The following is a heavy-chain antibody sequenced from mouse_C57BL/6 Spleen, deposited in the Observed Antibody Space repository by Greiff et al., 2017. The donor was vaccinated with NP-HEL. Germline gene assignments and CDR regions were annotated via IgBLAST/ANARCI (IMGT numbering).Heavy chain of an antibody. J-gene: IGHJ4*01. CDR3: AAGSSYGAMDY. D-gene: IGHD1-1*01. CDR1: GYTFTSYW. V-gene: IGHV1-69*01. CDR2: IDPSDSYT. Sequence: QVQLQQPGAELVMPGASVKLSCKASGYTFTSYWMHWVKQRPGQGLEWIGEIDPSDSYTNYNQKFKGKSTLTVDKSSSTAYMQLSSLTSEDSAVYYCAAGSSYGAMDYWGQGTSVTVSS.